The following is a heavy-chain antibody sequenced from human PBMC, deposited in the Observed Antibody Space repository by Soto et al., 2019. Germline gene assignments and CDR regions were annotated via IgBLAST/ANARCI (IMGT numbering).Heavy chain of an antibody. CDR1: RLTFSNDA. CDR3: ANNQERQPPRATDF. V-gene: IGHV3-23*01. J-gene: IGHJ4*02. D-gene: IGHD5-12*01. CDR2: MSGSSSTT. Sequence: PGGSLRLSCATSRLTFSNDAMSWVRQAPGGGLEWVSSMSGSSSTTYYAESVRGRFTISRDRSKNTLYLQMSSLRAEDTALYYCANNQERQPPRATDFWGPGPLLSV.